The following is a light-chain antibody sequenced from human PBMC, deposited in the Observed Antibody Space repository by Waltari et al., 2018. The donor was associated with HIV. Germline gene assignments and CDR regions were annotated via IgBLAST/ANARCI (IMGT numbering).Light chain of an antibody. J-gene: IGLJ3*02. CDR3: AAWDDSLNGWV. V-gene: IGLV1-44*01. Sequence: QSVLTQPSSASGTPGQRVAISCSGSSSNSESNTVNWYQQLPGTAPKLLVYSNNQRPSGVPDRISGSKSGTSASLAISGLQSEDEADYYCAAWDDSLNGWVFGGGTKLTVL. CDR1: SSNSESNT. CDR2: SNN.